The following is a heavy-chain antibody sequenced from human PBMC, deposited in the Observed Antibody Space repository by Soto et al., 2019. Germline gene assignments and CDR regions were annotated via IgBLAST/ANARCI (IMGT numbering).Heavy chain of an antibody. CDR2: IYYSGST. CDR1: GGSISSYY. CDR3: AREVDTAKQFDY. Sequence: SETLSLTCTVSGGSISSYYWSWIRQPPGKGLEWIGYIYYSGSTNYNPSLKSRVTISVDTSKNQFSLKLSSVTAADTAVYYCAREVDTAKQFDYWGQGTLVTVSS. J-gene: IGHJ4*02. V-gene: IGHV4-59*01. D-gene: IGHD5-18*01.